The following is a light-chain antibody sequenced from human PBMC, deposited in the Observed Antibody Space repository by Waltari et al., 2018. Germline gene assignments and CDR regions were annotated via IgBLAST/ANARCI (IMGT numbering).Light chain of an antibody. J-gene: IGLJ3*02. CDR1: RSNIRSNS. CDR2: SNN. V-gene: IGLV1-44*01. CDR3: AAWDASLNGWV. Sequence: QSVLTQPPSASGTPGQRVAIPCSAPRSNIRSNSVHWYQQLPGTAPKLLTHSNNQRPSGVPDRFSGSKSGTSASLAISGLQSEDEAHYYCAAWDASLNGWVFGGGTKLTVL.